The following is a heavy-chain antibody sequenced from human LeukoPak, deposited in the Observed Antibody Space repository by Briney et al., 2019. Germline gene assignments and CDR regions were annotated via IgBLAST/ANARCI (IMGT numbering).Heavy chain of an antibody. J-gene: IGHJ5*02. Sequence: SQTLSLTCAISGDGVSSNSVTWNWIRQSPSRGLEWLGRTYYRSTWYNDYAVSMRGRITVNPDTSKNQFSLHLNSVTPEDTAVYYCARRLTQYDCFDPWGQGILVTVSS. CDR2: TYYRSTWYN. CDR3: ARRLTQYDCFDP. D-gene: IGHD2-2*01. V-gene: IGHV6-1*01. CDR1: GDGVSSNSVT.